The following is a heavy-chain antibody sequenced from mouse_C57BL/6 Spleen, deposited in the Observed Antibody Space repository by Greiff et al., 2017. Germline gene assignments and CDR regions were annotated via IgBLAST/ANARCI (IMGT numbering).Heavy chain of an antibody. Sequence: EVKVVESGGGLVQPGGSLKLSCAASGFTFSDYYMYWVRQTPEKRLEWVAYISNGGGSTYYPDTVKGRFTISRDNAKNTLYLQMSRLKSEDTAMXYCARHSPLGGGYCDVWGTGTTVTVSS. D-gene: IGHD4-1*01. V-gene: IGHV5-12*01. CDR2: ISNGGGST. CDR1: GFTFSDYY. J-gene: IGHJ1*03. CDR3: ARHSPLGGGYCDV.